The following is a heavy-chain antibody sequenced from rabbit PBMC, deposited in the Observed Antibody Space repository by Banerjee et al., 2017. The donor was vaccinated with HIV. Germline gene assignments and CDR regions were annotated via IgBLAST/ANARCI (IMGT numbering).Heavy chain of an antibody. V-gene: IGHV1S47*01. CDR1: AFDFSSGG. CDR2: IDPVFGST. J-gene: IGHJ4*01. CDR3: VRARPYPFVL. Sequence: QEQLVESGGGLVQPGGSLKLSCKASAFDFSSGGVSWVRQAPGKGLEWIGYIDPVFGSTYYASWVNGRFTISSHNAQNTLYLQLNSLTAADTATYFCVRARPYPFVLWGQGTLVTVS. D-gene: IGHD1-1*01.